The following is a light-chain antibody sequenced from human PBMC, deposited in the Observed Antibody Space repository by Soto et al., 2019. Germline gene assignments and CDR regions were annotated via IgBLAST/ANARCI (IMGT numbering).Light chain of an antibody. CDR1: QDISSW. Sequence: DIQMTQSPSSVSASVGDSVNITCRASQDISSWLAWYQQKPGKAPKLLIYSASNLQSGVPSRFSGSGSGTDYTLTISSLQPEDLATYYCQQAYTFPPWVFGQGTKVDIK. J-gene: IGKJ1*01. V-gene: IGKV1-12*01. CDR2: SAS. CDR3: QQAYTFPPWV.